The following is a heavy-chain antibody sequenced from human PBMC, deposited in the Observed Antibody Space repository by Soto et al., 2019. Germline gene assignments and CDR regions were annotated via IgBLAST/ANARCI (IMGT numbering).Heavy chain of an antibody. V-gene: IGHV3-7*01. CDR1: GFSFSSYR. J-gene: IGHJ6*03. Sequence: PGGSLGLSCAAYGFSFSSYRMSWVRQAPGKGLEWVANIKQDGSEKYYVDSVKGRFTISRDNAKNSLYLQMNSLRAEDTAVYYCARVYYDILTGYYRRGYYYYYMDVWGKGTTVTVSS. CDR3: ARVYYDILTGYYRRGYYYYYMDV. D-gene: IGHD3-9*01. CDR2: IKQDGSEK.